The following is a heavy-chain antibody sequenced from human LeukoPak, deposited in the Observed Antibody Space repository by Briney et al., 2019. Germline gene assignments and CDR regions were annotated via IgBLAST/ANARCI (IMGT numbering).Heavy chain of an antibody. Sequence: PGGSLRLSCTASGFTFDDYAKHWVRQAPGKGLEWVSGISWNSGSIGYADSVKGRFTISRDNAKNSLYLQMNSLRAEDTALYYCARYDNSGYEAFDYWGQGTLVTVSS. D-gene: IGHD3-22*01. CDR1: GFTFDDYA. J-gene: IGHJ4*02. V-gene: IGHV3-9*01. CDR2: ISWNSGSI. CDR3: ARYDNSGYEAFDY.